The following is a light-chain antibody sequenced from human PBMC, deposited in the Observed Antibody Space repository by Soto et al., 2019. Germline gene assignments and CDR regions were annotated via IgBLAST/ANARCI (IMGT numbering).Light chain of an antibody. Sequence: DIVMTQSPLSLPVTPGEPASISCRSSQSLLHSSGRYYLDWYLQKPGQSPQLLFYLGSHRASGVPDRFSGSGSGTDFTLTISRVEAEDVGIYYCIQALQTPFTFGGGTRAEIK. CDR3: IQALQTPFT. CDR1: QSLLHSSGRYY. CDR2: LGS. V-gene: IGKV2-28*01. J-gene: IGKJ4*01.